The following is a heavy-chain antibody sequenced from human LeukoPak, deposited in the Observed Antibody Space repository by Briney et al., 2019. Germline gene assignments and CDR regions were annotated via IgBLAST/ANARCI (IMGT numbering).Heavy chain of an antibody. CDR2: IYTSGSA. CDR1: GGSISSYY. CDR3: ARGLPHGKFDY. V-gene: IGHV4-4*07. D-gene: IGHD4-11*01. Sequence: ETPSLTCTVSGGSISSYYWSWIRQPAGKGLEWIGRIYTSGSANYNPSLKSRVTMSVDTSKNQFSLKLSSVTAADTAVYYCARGLPHGKFDYWGQGTLVTVFS. J-gene: IGHJ4*02.